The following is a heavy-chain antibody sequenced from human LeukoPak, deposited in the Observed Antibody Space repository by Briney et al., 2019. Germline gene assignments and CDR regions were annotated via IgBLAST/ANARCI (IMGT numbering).Heavy chain of an antibody. J-gene: IGHJ4*02. CDR2: ISSFSGTI. CDR3: ARDQGGLGY. CDR1: GITFSSYS. D-gene: IGHD3-16*01. Sequence: AGGSLRLSCVASGITFSSYSMNWVRQAPGKGLEWISYISSFSGTINYADSVKGRFTISRDSAKNSLYLQMNSLRAEDTAVYYCARDQGGLGYWGQGTLVTVSS. V-gene: IGHV3-48*01.